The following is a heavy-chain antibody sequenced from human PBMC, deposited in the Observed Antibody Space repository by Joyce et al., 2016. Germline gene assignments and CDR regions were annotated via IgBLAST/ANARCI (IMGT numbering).Heavy chain of an antibody. Sequence: QVTLKESGPVLVKPTETLTLICNVSGVSLRNARMGVSWIRQPPGKALEWLAHIFSNDEKSYSTSLKSMLTISKDTTKSQVVLTMSNMDPVDTATYFCARIRGPSRMSCYDYWGQGTLVTVSS. J-gene: IGHJ4*02. V-gene: IGHV2-26*01. CDR3: ARIRGPSRMSCYDY. CDR2: IFSNDEK. CDR1: GVSLRNARMG. D-gene: IGHD2-2*01.